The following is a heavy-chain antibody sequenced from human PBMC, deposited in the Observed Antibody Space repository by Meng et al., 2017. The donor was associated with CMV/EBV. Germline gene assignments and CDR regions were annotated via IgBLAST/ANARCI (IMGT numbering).Heavy chain of an antibody. CDR3: ARDHGGVVPAYWFDP. D-gene: IGHD2-2*01. CDR2: IIPIFGTA. V-gene: IGHV1-69*05. J-gene: IGHJ5*02. Sequence: SVKVSCKASGGTFSSYAISWVRQAPGQGLEWMGGIIPIFGTANYAQKFQGRVTITTDESTSTAYMELSRLRSDDTAVYYCARDHGGVVPAYWFDPWGQGTLVTVSS. CDR1: GGTFSSYA.